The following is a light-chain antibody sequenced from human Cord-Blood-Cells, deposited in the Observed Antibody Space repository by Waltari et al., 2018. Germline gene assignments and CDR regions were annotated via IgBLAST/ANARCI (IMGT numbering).Light chain of an antibody. CDR2: DAS. CDR1: QSVSSY. J-gene: IGKJ2*01. Sequence: EIVLTQSPATLSLSPGERATLSCRASQSVSSYLAWYQQKPGQAPRLLIYDASNRATGIPARFSGSGSGTDFTLTISSLQPEDFATYYCQQSYSTPMYTFGQGTKLEIK. V-gene: IGKV3-11*01. CDR3: QQSYSTPMYT.